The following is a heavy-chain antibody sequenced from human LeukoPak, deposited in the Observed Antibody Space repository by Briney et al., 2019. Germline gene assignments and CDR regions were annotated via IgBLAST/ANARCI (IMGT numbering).Heavy chain of an antibody. J-gene: IGHJ4*02. CDR1: GGSISSYY. CDR3: ARASAYCSSTSCYRGGGYFDY. V-gene: IGHV4-59*01. D-gene: IGHD2-2*02. Sequence: SETLSLTCTVSGGSISSYYWSWIRQPPGKGLEWIGYIYYSGSTNYNPSLKSRVTISVDTSKNQFSLKLSSVTAADTAVYYCARASAYCSSTSCYRGGGYFDYWAREPWSPSPQ. CDR2: IYYSGST.